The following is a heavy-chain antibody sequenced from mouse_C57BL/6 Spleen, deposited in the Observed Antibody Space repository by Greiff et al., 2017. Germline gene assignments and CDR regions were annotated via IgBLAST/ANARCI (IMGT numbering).Heavy chain of an antibody. CDR1: GYTFTSYW. Sequence: VQLVESGAELAKPGASVKLSCKASGYTFTSYWMHWVKQRPGQGLEWIGYINPSSGYTKYNQKFKDKATLTADKSSSTAYMQLSSLTYEDSAVYYCARSPFYDGYRDWFAYWGQGTLVTVSA. J-gene: IGHJ3*01. CDR3: ARSPFYDGYRDWFAY. D-gene: IGHD2-3*01. CDR2: INPSSGYT. V-gene: IGHV1-7*01.